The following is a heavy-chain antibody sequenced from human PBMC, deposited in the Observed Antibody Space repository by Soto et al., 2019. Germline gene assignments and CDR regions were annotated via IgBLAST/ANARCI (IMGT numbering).Heavy chain of an antibody. Sequence: QVQLVESGGGVVQPGRSLRLSCAASGFTFSSYAMHWVRQAPGKGLEWVAVISYDGSNKYYADSVKGRFTISRDNSKNTLYLQRNSLRAEDTAVYYCARGQWALLGWFGNYFDYWGQGTLVTVSS. D-gene: IGHD1-26*01. CDR2: ISYDGSNK. CDR3: ARGQWALLGWFGNYFDY. CDR1: GFTFSSYA. V-gene: IGHV3-30-3*01. J-gene: IGHJ4*02.